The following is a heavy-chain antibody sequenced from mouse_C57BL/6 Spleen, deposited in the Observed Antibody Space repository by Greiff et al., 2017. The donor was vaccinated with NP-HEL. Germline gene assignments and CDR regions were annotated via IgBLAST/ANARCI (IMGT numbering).Heavy chain of an antibody. V-gene: IGHV1-50*01. CDR2: IDPSDSYT. CDR3: ARSRDYDRDYYAMDY. J-gene: IGHJ4*01. D-gene: IGHD2-4*01. Sequence: QVQLQQPGAELVKPGASVKLSCKASGYTFTSYWMQWVKQRPGQGLEWIGEIDPSDSYTNYNQKFKGKATLTVDTSSSTAYMQLSSLTSEDSAVYDCARSRDYDRDYYAMDYWGQGTSVTVSS. CDR1: GYTFTSYW.